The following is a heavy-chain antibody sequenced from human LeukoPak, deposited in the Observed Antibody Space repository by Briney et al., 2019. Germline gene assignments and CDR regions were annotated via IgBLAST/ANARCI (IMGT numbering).Heavy chain of an antibody. CDR3: ARVVVGAGDY. CDR1: GGTFSSYA. J-gene: IGHJ4*02. V-gene: IGHV1-8*02. D-gene: IGHD1-26*01. Sequence: GASVKVSCKASGGTFSSYAINWVRQATGQGLEWMGWMNPNSGNTGYAQKFQGRVTMTRNTSISTAYMELSSLRSEDTAVYYCARVVVGAGDYWGQGTLVTVSS. CDR2: MNPNSGNT.